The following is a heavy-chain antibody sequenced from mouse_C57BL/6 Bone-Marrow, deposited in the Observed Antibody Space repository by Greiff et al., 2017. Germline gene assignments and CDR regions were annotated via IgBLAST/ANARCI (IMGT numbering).Heavy chain of an antibody. D-gene: IGHD2-3*01. CDR2: INPYNGGT. Sequence: VQLQQSGPVLVKPGASVKMSCKASGYTFTDYYMNWVKPSHGKSLEWIGVINPYNGGTSYNQKFKGKATLTVDKSSSTAYMELNSLTSEDSAVYYCARYDGYYWYVDVWGTGTTVTVSS. V-gene: IGHV1-19*01. J-gene: IGHJ1*03. CDR3: ARYDGYYWYVDV. CDR1: GYTFTDYY.